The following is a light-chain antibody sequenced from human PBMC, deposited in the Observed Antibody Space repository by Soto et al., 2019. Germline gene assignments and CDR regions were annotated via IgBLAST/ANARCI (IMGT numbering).Light chain of an antibody. Sequence: EIMMTQSPAILSVSPGERATLSCRASQSVSINLAWYQQKPDQVPRLLIYGASSRATGIPARFSGSGSGTDLTLTISSLQPEDFATYYCQQYDSYPLTFGGGTKVDI. CDR3: QQYDSYPLT. V-gene: IGKV3-15*01. J-gene: IGKJ4*01. CDR1: QSVSIN. CDR2: GAS.